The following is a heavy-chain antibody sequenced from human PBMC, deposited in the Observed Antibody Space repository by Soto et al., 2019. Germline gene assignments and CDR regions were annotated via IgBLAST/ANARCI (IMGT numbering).Heavy chain of an antibody. CDR1: GFTVSSNY. V-gene: IGHV3-53*01. CDR2: IYIDGST. Sequence: GGSLRLSCAASGFTVSSNYMNWVRQAPGKGLEWLSVIYIDGSTYYADSVKGRFTISRDTSKNTLYLQMNSLRAEDTAIYYCARSTYTYGGRGAFDIWGQGTMVT. CDR3: ARSTYTYGGRGAFDI. D-gene: IGHD5-18*01. J-gene: IGHJ3*02.